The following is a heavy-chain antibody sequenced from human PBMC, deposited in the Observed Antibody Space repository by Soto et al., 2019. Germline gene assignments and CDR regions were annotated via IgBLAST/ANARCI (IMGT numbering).Heavy chain of an antibody. CDR3: ARVVLTITRGAFDA. Sequence: QVQLQESGPGLVKPSGTLSLTCAVSGGSISSSHWWTWVRQSPGKGLEYIGEISPSGTSNSNPSLKSRVTISVDKSKNHFSLTLTSVTAADTAVYYFARVVLTITRGAFDAWGQGTLVIVSS. D-gene: IGHD3-9*01. V-gene: IGHV4-4*02. J-gene: IGHJ3*01. CDR1: GGSISSSHW. CDR2: ISPSGTS.